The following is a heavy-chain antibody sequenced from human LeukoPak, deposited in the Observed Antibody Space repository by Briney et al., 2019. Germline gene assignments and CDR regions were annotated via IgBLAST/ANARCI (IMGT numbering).Heavy chain of an antibody. CDR2: INPSGGST. V-gene: IGHV1-46*01. J-gene: IGHJ3*02. CDR1: GYTFTSYY. Sequence: AXVKVSCKASGYTFTSYYMHWVRQAPGQGLEWMGIINPSGGSTNYAQKFQGRVTMTRDTSTSTVYMELSSLRSEDTAVYYCAREIGYCSSTSCYKRAFDIWGQGTMVTVSS. CDR3: AREIGYCSSTSCYKRAFDI. D-gene: IGHD2-2*02.